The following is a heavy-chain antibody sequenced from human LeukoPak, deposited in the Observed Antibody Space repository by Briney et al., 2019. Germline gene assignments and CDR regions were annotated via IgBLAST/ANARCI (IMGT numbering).Heavy chain of an antibody. V-gene: IGHV5-51*01. Sequence: LGESLKISCKGSGYRFTSYWIGWVRQMPGKGLEWMGIIYPGDSDTRYSPSFQGQVTISADKSISTAYLQWSSLKASDTAMYYCARQYSSGWTRVDYFDYWGQGTLVTVSS. CDR3: ARQYSSGWTRVDYFDY. D-gene: IGHD6-19*01. CDR2: IYPGDSDT. CDR1: GYRFTSYW. J-gene: IGHJ4*02.